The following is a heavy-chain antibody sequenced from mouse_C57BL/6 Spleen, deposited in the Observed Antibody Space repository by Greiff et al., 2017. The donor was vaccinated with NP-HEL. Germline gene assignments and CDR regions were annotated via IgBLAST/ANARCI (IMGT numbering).Heavy chain of an antibody. D-gene: IGHD1-1*01. Sequence: VQLQQPGAELVMPGASVKLSCKASGYTFTSYWMHWVKQRPGQGLEWIGEIDPSDSYTNYNPKFKGKSTLTVDKSSSTAYMQLSSLTSEDSAVYYCARSNGSWYFDVWGTGTTVTVSS. V-gene: IGHV1-69*01. CDR1: GYTFTSYW. CDR2: IDPSDSYT. J-gene: IGHJ1*03. CDR3: ARSNGSWYFDV.